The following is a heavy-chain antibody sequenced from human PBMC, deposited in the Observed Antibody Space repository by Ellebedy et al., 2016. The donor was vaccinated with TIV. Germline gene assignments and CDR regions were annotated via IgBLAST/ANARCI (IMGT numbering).Heavy chain of an antibody. CDR2: ISAGGGST. D-gene: IGHD2-2*01. J-gene: IGHJ4*02. CDR3: VRGLGYCTATSCYEDY. CDR1: GFTFNSYA. V-gene: IGHV3-23*01. Sequence: GGSLRLSXAASGFTFNSYAMSWVRQAPGKGLEWVSAISAGGGSTYYADSVKGRFTISRDNSKNTLYLQMNSLRAEDTAVYYCVRGLGYCTATSCYEDYWGQGTPVTVSS.